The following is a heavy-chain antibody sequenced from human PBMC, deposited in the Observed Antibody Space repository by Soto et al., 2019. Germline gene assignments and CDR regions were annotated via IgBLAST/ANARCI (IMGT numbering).Heavy chain of an antibody. V-gene: IGHV3-30-3*01. D-gene: IGHD6-13*01. CDR3: ARDIADRKTSYYYGMDV. Sequence: GGSLRLSCAASGFTFSSYAMHWVRQAPGKGLEWVAVISYDGSNKYYADSVKGRFTISRDNSKNTLYLQMNSLRAEDTAVYYCARDIADRKTSYYYGMDVWGQGTTVTVSS. J-gene: IGHJ6*02. CDR2: ISYDGSNK. CDR1: GFTFSSYA.